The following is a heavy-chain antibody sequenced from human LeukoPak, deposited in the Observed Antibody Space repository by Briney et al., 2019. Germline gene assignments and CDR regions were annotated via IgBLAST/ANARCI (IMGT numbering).Heavy chain of an antibody. D-gene: IGHD3-10*02. J-gene: IGHJ4*02. CDR2: IWYDGSNI. CDR3: ARDFYTGMFDY. V-gene: IGHV3-33*01. CDR1: GFTFSGYG. Sequence: PGGSLRLSCAASGFTFSGYGFHWVRQAPGKGLEWVAVIWYDGSNIHYAESVKGRFTISRDNSRDTLYLHMNSLRPEDTAVYYCARDFYTGMFDYWGQGTLVTVSS.